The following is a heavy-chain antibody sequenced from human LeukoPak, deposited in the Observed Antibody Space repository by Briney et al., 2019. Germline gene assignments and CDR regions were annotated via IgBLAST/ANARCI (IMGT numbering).Heavy chain of an antibody. CDR3: ARRSGIAVAGAFDY. CDR1: GFTFSNYA. V-gene: IGHV3-23*01. CDR2: ISGSGDST. D-gene: IGHD6-19*01. Sequence: GSLRLSCAASGFTFSNYAMRWVRQAPGKGLEWVSGISGSGDSTYYADCVKGRFTISRDNCKNTLYLQMNSLRAEDTAVYYCARRSGIAVAGAFDYWGQGTLVTVSS. J-gene: IGHJ4*02.